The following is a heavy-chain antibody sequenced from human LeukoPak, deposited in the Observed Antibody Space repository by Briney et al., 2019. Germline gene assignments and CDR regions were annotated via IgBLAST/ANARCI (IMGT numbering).Heavy chain of an antibody. CDR2: FYYGGST. CDR3: ARHSDVRMFYYGMDV. Sequence: SETLSLTCTVSGGSISSSSSYWGWIRQPPGKGLEWIGSFYYGGSTYYNPSLKSRVTISVDMSKNEFPLKLSSVTAADTAVYYCARHSDVRMFYYGMDVWGQGTTVTVSS. CDR1: GGSISSSSSY. D-gene: IGHD1-14*01. J-gene: IGHJ6*02. V-gene: IGHV4-39*01.